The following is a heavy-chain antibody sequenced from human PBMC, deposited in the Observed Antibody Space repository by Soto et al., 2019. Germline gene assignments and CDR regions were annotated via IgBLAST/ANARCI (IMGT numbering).Heavy chain of an antibody. V-gene: IGHV3-72*01. D-gene: IGHD2-15*01. J-gene: IGHJ4*02. CDR1: GFSFSDHH. CDR3: IRDSLKWSFDY. Sequence: GGSLRLSCTASGFSFSDHHMDWVRQAPGKGLEWVGRSSNKANRYTTKYAASVDGRFTISRDVSKNSLFLQMSSLKAEDTAVYYCIRDSLKWSFDYWAQGTLVTVSS. CDR2: SSNKANRYTT.